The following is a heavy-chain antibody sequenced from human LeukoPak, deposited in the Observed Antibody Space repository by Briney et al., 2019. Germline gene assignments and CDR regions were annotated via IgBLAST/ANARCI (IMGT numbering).Heavy chain of an antibody. J-gene: IGHJ5*02. Sequence: GGSLRLSCAVSGLTFNNYAMSWVRQAPGKGLEWVSGISGRDSTTYYADSVKGRFTISRENSKNTLYLQMNSLRAEDTAVYYCATSGGSYWSWGQGTLVTVSS. V-gene: IGHV3-23*01. D-gene: IGHD1-26*01. CDR2: ISGRDSTT. CDR1: GLTFNNYA. CDR3: ATSGGSYWS.